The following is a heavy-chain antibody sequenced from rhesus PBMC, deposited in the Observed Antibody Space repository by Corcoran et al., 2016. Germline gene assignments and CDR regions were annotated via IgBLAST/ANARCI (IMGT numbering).Heavy chain of an antibody. CDR1: GGSISSSY. CDR3: AKSRDCTGSGCRFDF. D-gene: IGHD2-21*01. V-gene: IGHV4-169*01. Sequence: QLQLQESGPGLVKPSETLSLTCAVSGGSISSSYWSWIRQAPGKGLEWIGYIYGSGSSTNYNPPLKRRVTRSVDTSKNQPSLKLSSVTAADTAVYYCAKSRDCTGSGCRFDFWGQGVLVTVSS. J-gene: IGHJ4*01. CDR2: IYGSGSST.